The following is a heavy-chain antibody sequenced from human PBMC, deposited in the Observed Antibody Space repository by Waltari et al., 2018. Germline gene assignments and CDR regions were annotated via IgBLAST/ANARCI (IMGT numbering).Heavy chain of an antibody. CDR2: IWYDGSNK. CDR1: GFTFSSYG. CDR3: ARDGAIVVVPAAYGGMDV. Sequence: QVQLVESGGGVVQPGRSLRLSCAASGFTFSSYGMHWVRQAPGQGLEWVAVIWYDGSNKYYADSVKGRFTISRDNSKNTLYLQMNSLRAEDTAVYYCARDGAIVVVPAAYGGMDVWGQGTTVTVSS. J-gene: IGHJ6*02. V-gene: IGHV3-33*01. D-gene: IGHD2-2*01.